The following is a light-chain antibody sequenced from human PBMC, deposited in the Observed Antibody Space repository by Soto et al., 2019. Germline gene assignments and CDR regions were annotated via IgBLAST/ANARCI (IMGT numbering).Light chain of an antibody. CDR3: QQFDDLPIT. J-gene: IGKJ5*01. CDR1: QDISHY. V-gene: IGKV1-33*01. Sequence: DIQMTQSPSSLSASVADRVTITCQASQDISHYLNWYQQKPGKAPKLLVYDASNLEAGVPSRFSGSESGTDFSLTISSLQPEDIATYYCQQFDDLPITFGQGTRLEIK. CDR2: DAS.